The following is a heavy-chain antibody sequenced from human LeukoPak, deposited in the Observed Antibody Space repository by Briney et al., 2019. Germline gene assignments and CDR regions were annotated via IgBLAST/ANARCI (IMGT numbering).Heavy chain of an antibody. CDR3: ARVHYDYVWGSYRLDAFDI. J-gene: IGHJ3*02. CDR1: GGSFSGYY. V-gene: IGHV4-34*01. Sequence: SETLSLTCAVYGGSFSGYYWSWIRQPPGKGLEWIGEVNHSGSTNYNPSLKSRVTISVDTSKNQFSLKLSSVTAADTAVYYCARVHYDYVWGSYRLDAFDIWGQGTMVTVPS. D-gene: IGHD3-16*02. CDR2: VNHSGST.